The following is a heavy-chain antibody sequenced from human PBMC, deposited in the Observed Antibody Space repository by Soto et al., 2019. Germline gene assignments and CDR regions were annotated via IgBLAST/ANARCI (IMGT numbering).Heavy chain of an antibody. D-gene: IGHD3-16*01. CDR3: AKDWGETPRYRIYSTNDY. Sequence: PGGSLRLSCAASGFTFSSYGMHWVRQAPGKGLEWVAVISYDGSNKYYADSVKGRFTISRDNSKNTLYLQMNSLRAEDTAVYYCAKDWGETPRYRIYSTNDYWGQGTLVTVSS. J-gene: IGHJ4*02. CDR1: GFTFSSYG. CDR2: ISYDGSNK. V-gene: IGHV3-30*18.